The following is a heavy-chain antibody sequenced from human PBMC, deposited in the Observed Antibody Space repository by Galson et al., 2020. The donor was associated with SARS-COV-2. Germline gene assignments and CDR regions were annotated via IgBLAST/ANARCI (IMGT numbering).Heavy chain of an antibody. CDR3: ARHFLGYCSSTSCYNDWFDP. CDR2: IYYSGST. D-gene: IGHD2-2*02. V-gene: IGHV4-59*05. Sequence: ETSETLSLTCTVSGGSISSYYWSWLRQPPGKGLEWIGSIYYSGSTYYNPSLKSRVTISVDTSKNQFSLKLSSVTAADTAVYYCARHFLGYCSSTSCYNDWFDPWGQGTLVTVSS. J-gene: IGHJ5*02. CDR1: GGSISSYY.